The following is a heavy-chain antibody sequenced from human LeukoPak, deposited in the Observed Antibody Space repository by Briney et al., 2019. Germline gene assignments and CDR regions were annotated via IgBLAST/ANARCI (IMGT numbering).Heavy chain of an antibody. D-gene: IGHD4-11*01. V-gene: IGHV3-30*03. CDR1: GFTFSSYG. J-gene: IGHJ4*02. Sequence: GGSLRLSCAASGFTFSSYGMHWVRQAPGKGLEWVAVTSYDGSNKYYADSVKGRFTISRDNSKNTLYLQMNSLRAEDTAVYYCLIIVTSRYPRTKDFDYWGQGTLVTVSS. CDR2: TSYDGSNK. CDR3: LIIVTSRYPRTKDFDY.